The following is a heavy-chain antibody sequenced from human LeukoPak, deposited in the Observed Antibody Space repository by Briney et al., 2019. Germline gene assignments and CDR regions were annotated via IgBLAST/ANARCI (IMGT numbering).Heavy chain of an antibody. CDR1: GFTFTNAW. V-gene: IGHV3-15*07. Sequence: PGGSLRLSCAASGFTFTNAWMNWVRQAPGKGLEWVGRIKSKADGETIDYAAPVKGRFTFSRDDSKNMLYLQMNSLRSEDTAVYYCSTLTSRGLSDSWGQGTLVTVSS. CDR2: IKSKADGETI. CDR3: STLTSRGLSDS. D-gene: IGHD1-20*01. J-gene: IGHJ4*02.